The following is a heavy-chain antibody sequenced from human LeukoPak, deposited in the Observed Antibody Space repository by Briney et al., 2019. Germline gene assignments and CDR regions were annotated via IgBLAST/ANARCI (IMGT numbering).Heavy chain of an antibody. Sequence: SETLSLTCTVSGGSINNGGYYWSWIRQHPGKGLEWIGYIYYSGSSYYNPSLRSRVTISVDMSKNHFSLKLSSVTAADTAVYYCARNRDGYNSFDYWGQGTLVTVSS. CDR1: GGSINNGGYY. J-gene: IGHJ4*02. V-gene: IGHV4-31*03. CDR3: ARNRDGYNSFDY. CDR2: IYYSGSS. D-gene: IGHD5-24*01.